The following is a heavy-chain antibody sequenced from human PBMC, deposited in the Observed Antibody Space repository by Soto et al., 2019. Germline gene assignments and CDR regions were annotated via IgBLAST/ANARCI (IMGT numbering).Heavy chain of an antibody. CDR2: IYYSGST. V-gene: IGHV4-31*03. Sequence: QVQQQESGPGLVKPSQTLSLTCTVSGGSISSGGYYWSWIRQHPGKGLEWIGYIYYSGSTYYNPSLKSRVTISVDTSKNQFSLKLSSVTAADTAVYYCAASCVGCGGFNYYGMDVWGQGTTVTVSS. CDR3: AASCVGCGGFNYYGMDV. D-gene: IGHD2-21*01. J-gene: IGHJ6*02. CDR1: GGSISSGGYY.